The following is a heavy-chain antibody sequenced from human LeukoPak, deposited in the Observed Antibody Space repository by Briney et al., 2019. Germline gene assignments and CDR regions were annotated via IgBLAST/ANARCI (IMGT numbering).Heavy chain of an antibody. CDR1: GFAFSSYA. CDR2: ISYDGFNK. CDR3: ARGPPPDY. Sequence: GGSLRLSCAASGFAFSSYAMYWVRPAPGQGLEWVAVISYDGFNKYYADSVKGRFTTSRDNSKNTLSLQMNRLRAEDTAVYYCARGPPPDYWGQGTLVTVSS. V-gene: IGHV3-30-3*01. J-gene: IGHJ4*02.